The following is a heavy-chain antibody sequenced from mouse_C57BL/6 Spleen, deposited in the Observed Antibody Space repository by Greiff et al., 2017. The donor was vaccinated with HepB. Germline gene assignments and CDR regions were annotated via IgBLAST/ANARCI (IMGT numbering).Heavy chain of an antibody. CDR1: GYAFSSSW. V-gene: IGHV1-82*01. J-gene: IGHJ2*01. Sequence: QVQLKQSGPELVKPGASVKISCKASGYAFSSSWMNWVKQRPGKGLEWIGRIYPGDGDTNYNGKFKGKATLTADKSSSTAYMQLSSLTSEDSAVYFCARSEAYYSNYYFDYWGQGTTLTVSS. D-gene: IGHD2-5*01. CDR2: IYPGDGDT. CDR3: ARSEAYYSNYYFDY.